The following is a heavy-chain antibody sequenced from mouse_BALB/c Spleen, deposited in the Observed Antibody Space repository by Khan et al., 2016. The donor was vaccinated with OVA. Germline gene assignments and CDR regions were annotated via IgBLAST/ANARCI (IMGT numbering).Heavy chain of an antibody. CDR2: ISSTGTYT. J-gene: IGHJ3*01. CDR3: TRPSYYGSRWFTY. Sequence: EVELVESGGGLVKPGGSLKLSCEVSGFAFNSYDMSWVRQTPEKRLEWVATISSTGTYTYYPDSVKGRFTISRDTARNTLYLQMSSLRSEDTALYYCTRPSYYGSRWFTYWGQGTLVTVSA. D-gene: IGHD2-10*01. CDR1: GFAFNSYD. V-gene: IGHV5-9*02.